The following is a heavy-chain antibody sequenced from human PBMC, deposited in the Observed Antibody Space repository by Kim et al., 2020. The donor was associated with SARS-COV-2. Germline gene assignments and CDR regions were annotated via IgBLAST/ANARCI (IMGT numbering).Heavy chain of an antibody. CDR2: ISSSGSTI. CDR3: ASGGRWLQSDY. V-gene: IGHV3-48*01. D-gene: IGHD3-16*01. CDR1: GFTFSNYG. J-gene: IGHJ4*02. Sequence: GGSLRLSCVASGFTFSNYGMTWVRQAPGKGLEWVSYISSSGSTINYADSVKGRFTISRDNSKNSLYLQMNSLRVDDTAVYYCASGGRWLQSDYWGPGTLVTVSA.